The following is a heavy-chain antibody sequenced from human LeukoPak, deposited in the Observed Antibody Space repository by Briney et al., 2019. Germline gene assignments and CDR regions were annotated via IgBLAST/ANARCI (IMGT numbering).Heavy chain of an antibody. J-gene: IGHJ3*02. CDR1: GFAFSTCD. CDR3: ARGYVHAFDI. Sequence: PGGSLRLSCAASGFAFSTCDMHWVRQATGKGLEWVSAIGIAGDTYYPGSVKGRFTISRENAKNSLYLQMNSLRAGDTAVYYCARGYVHAFDIWGQGTMVTVSS. CDR2: IGIAGDT. V-gene: IGHV3-13*04. D-gene: IGHD5-12*01.